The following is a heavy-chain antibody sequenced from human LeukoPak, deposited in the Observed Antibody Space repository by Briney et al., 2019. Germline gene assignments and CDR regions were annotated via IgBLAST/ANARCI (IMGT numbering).Heavy chain of an antibody. D-gene: IGHD4-17*01. J-gene: IGHJ5*02. CDR2: IIPIFGTA. CDR3: ARVYGDYGDEGGWFDP. Sequence: GSSVKVSCKASGGTFSSYAISWVRQAPGQGLEWMGGIIPIFGTANYAQKFQGRVTITADESTSTAYMELSSLRSEDTAVYYCARVYGDYGDEGGWFDPWGQGTLVTVSS. CDR1: GGTFSSYA. V-gene: IGHV1-69*01.